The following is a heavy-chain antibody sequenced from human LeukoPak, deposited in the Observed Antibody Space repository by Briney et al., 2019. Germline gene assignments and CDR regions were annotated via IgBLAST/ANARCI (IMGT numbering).Heavy chain of an antibody. Sequence: SETLSLTCTVSAGSVTSGSSYWGWFRQPPGKGLEWIGNIYYSGNTYYSPSLTSRVTISVDTSKNQFSLKLSSVSAADTAVYYCARAHFIASYYYGVDVWGQGTTVSVSS. D-gene: IGHD3-3*02. CDR2: IYYSGNT. CDR3: ARAHFIASYYYGVDV. V-gene: IGHV4-39*07. CDR1: AGSVTSGSSY. J-gene: IGHJ6*02.